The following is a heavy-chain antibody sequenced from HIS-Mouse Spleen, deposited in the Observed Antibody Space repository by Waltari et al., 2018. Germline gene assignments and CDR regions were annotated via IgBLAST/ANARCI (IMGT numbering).Heavy chain of an antibody. V-gene: IGHV3-21*01. J-gene: IGHJ4*02. Sequence: EVQLVESGGGLVTPGGSLRLSGAASGSPFSTHSLTWVRQAPGKGLEWVSSISSSSSYIYYADSVKGRFTISRDNAKNSLYLQMNSLRAEDTAVYYCARDASGYFDYWGQGTLVTVSS. D-gene: IGHD1-26*01. CDR2: ISSSSSYI. CDR1: GSPFSTHS. CDR3: ARDASGYFDY.